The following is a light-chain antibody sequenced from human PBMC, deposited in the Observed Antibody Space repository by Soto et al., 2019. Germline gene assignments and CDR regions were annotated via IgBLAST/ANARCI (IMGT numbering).Light chain of an antibody. J-gene: IGKJ1*01. CDR2: GAS. V-gene: IGKV3-20*01. Sequence: DIVLTQSPDTLSLSPGERATLSCRASQSVSSSNFAWYQQKPAQAPRLLIYGASRRAPGIPEKFSGSGSGTEFTLTISRLEPEDFAVYYCQQYHTSPKTFGPGTKVEIK. CDR3: QQYHTSPKT. CDR1: QSVSSSN.